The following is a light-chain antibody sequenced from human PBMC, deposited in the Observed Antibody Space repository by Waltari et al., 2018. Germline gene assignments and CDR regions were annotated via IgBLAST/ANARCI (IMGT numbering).Light chain of an antibody. J-gene: IGKJ2*03. V-gene: IGKV3-20*01. CDR1: QSVTSTY. CDR3: QQYSSPPNS. Sequence: EIVLTQSPGTLSLSPGERATLSCRASQSVTSTYLAWYQQKPGQAPRLLMYDVSSRATGIPDRFSGSGSGTDFTLTISRLETEDFAVYFCQQYSSPPNSFGQGTKLEIK. CDR2: DVS.